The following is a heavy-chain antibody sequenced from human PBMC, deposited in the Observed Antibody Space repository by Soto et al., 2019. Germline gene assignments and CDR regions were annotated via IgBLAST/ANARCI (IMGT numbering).Heavy chain of an antibody. V-gene: IGHV4-30-4*01. D-gene: IGHD5-12*01. CDR2: IYYSGNP. J-gene: IGHJ5*01. Sequence: SETLSLTCTVSGGSIRSVNYYWSWLRQPPGKGLEWIGYIYYSGNPYYNPSLKSRVTISVDKSKNQFSLRLRSVTAADTAVYYFATSEYSSLSFNRFDPRGQGPLGIVCS. CDR3: ATSEYSSLSFNRFDP. CDR1: GGSIRSVNYY.